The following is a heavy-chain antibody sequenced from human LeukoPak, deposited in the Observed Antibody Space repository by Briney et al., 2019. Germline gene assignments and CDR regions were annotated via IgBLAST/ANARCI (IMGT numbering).Heavy chain of an antibody. Sequence: PSETLSLTCAVYGGSFSGYYWSWIRQPPGKGLEWIGEINHSGRNNYNPSLKSRVTIAVDTSKNQFSLKLSTVTAADTAVYYCARATGTKVPPAHRGQGTPVTVSA. CDR1: GGSFSGYY. J-gene: IGHJ4*02. CDR2: INHSGRN. V-gene: IGHV4-34*01. CDR3: ARATGTKVPPAH. D-gene: IGHD1-7*01.